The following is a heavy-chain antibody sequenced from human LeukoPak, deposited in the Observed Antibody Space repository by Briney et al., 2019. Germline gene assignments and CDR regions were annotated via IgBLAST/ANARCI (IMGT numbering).Heavy chain of an antibody. J-gene: IGHJ3*02. D-gene: IGHD3-16*01. V-gene: IGHV4-4*02. CDR2: IYHSGST. CDR1: GGSISSGNW. Sequence: SETLSLTCAVSGGSISSGNWWSWVRQPPGKGLEWIGEIYHSGSTNYNPSLKSRVTISVDRSKNHFSLKLRSVTAADTAVYYCARPGFGGAFDIWGQGTMVTVSS. CDR3: ARPGFGGAFDI.